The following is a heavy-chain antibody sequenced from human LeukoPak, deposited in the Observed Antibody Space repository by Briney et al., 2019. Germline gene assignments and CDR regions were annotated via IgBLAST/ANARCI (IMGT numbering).Heavy chain of an antibody. CDR2: VNSNGRNT. D-gene: IGHD3-10*02. CDR3: VRDMTGNYYVT. CDR1: GFTFSTYA. V-gene: IGHV3-64*01. J-gene: IGHJ4*02. Sequence: GGSLRLSCAASGFTFSTYAMHWVRQAPGKGLEYVSPVNSNGRNTFYARSVKGRFTISRDNSKNTLYLQMGGLRAEDTALYYCVRDMTGNYYVTWGQGTLVTVSS.